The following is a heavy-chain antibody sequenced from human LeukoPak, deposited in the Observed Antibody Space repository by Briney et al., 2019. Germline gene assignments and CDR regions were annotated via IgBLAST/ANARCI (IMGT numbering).Heavy chain of an antibody. D-gene: IGHD5-24*01. V-gene: IGHV7-4-1*02. CDR2: INTNTGNP. CDR3: ARDYRDGYNSYYYGMDV. J-gene: IGHJ6*02. CDR1: GYTFTSYA. Sequence: GASVKVSCKASGYTFTSYAMNWVRQAPGQGLEWMGWINTNTGNPTYAQGFTGRFVFSLDTSVSTAYLQISSLKAEDTAVYYCARDYRDGYNSYYYGMDVWGQGTTVTVSS.